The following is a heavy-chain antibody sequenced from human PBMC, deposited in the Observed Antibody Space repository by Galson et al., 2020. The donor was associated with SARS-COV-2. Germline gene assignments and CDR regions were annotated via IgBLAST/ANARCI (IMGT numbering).Heavy chain of an antibody. CDR3: ARGIGIFGTITAPDV. CDR1: GGPISDYY. Sequence: SETLSLTCTVSGGPISDYYWTWIRQPSGKGPEWIGRVYNTVRTNYNPPLKSRVFMSVDTSKNQVSLKLSSVTAADTAVYYCARGIGIFGTITAPDVWGQGTTVTVSS. D-gene: IGHD3-3*01. CDR2: VYNTVRT. V-gene: IGHV4-4*07. J-gene: IGHJ6*02.